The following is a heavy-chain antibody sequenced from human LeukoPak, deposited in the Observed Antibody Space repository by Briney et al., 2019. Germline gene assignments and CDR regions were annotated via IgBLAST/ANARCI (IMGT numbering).Heavy chain of an antibody. CDR1: GGSISSGGYS. CDR3: ARDVLWFGNMDV. D-gene: IGHD3-10*01. V-gene: IGHV4-30-4*07. Sequence: PSETLSLTCAVSGGSISSGGYSWSWLRQPPGKGLEWIGYIYYSGSTYYNPSLKSRVTISVDTSKNQFSLKLSSVTAADTAVYYCARDVLWFGNMDVWGKGTTVTVSS. J-gene: IGHJ6*03. CDR2: IYYSGST.